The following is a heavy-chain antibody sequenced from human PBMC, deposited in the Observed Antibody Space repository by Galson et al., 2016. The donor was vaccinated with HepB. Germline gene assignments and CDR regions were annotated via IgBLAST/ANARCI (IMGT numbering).Heavy chain of an antibody. D-gene: IGHD2-15*01. CDR1: GFTFVTYA. CDR2: ISFDGGKI. CDR3: ASLLVTATPDY. Sequence: SLRLSCAASGFTFVTYAMYWVRQAPGKGLEWVALISFDGGKITYAESVKGRFTISRDNSKNALYLQMNSLGAEDTAVYYCASLLVTATPDYGGQGTLVTFSS. J-gene: IGHJ4*02. V-gene: IGHV3-30-3*01.